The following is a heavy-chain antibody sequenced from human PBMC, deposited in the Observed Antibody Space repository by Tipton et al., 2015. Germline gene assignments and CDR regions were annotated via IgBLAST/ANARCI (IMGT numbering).Heavy chain of an antibody. CDR2: IKQDGSEK. V-gene: IGHV3-7*01. CDR1: GLTFRSYW. J-gene: IGHJ6*01. CDR3: ARGYRMDV. Sequence: SLRLSCAASGLTFRSYWMSWVRQAPGKGLEWVANIKQDGSEKYYGDSVKGRFTISRDNAKNSLYLQMNSLRAEDTAVYYCARGYRMDVWGQGTTVTVSS.